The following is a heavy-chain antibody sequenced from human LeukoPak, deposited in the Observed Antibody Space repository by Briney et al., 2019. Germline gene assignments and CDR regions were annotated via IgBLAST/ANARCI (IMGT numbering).Heavy chain of an antibody. D-gene: IGHD2-15*01. CDR1: GGSISSGGYS. CDR3: ARAITDYGYCSGGSCYSFDY. Sequence: SETLSLTCAVSGGSISSGGYSWSWIRQPPGKGLEWIGYIYHSGSTYYNPSLKSRVTISVDRSKNQFSLKLSSVTAADTAVYYCARAITDYGYCSGGSCYSFDYWGQGTTVTVSS. V-gene: IGHV4-30-2*01. J-gene: IGHJ4*03. CDR2: IYHSGST.